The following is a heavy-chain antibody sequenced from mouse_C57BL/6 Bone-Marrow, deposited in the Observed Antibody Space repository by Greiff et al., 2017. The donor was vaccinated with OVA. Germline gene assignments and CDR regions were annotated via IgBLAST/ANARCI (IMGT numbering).Heavy chain of an antibody. Sequence: EVQVVESGGGLVKPGGSLKLSCAASGFTFSSYAMSWVRQTPEKRLEWVATISDGGSYTYYPDNVKGRFTISRDNAKNNLYLQMSHLKSEDTAMYYCARDPLYWYFDVWGTGTTVTVSS. V-gene: IGHV5-4*01. J-gene: IGHJ1*03. CDR2: ISDGGSYT. CDR1: GFTFSSYA. CDR3: ARDPLYWYFDV.